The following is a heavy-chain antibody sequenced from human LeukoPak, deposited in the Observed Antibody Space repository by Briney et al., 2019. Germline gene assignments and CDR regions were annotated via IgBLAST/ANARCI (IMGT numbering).Heavy chain of an antibody. CDR3: ARGSWFDP. Sequence: SQTLSLTCAISGYSVSSNSAAWNWIRQSPSRGLEWLGRTYYRSKWYNEYAVSMKSRITINTDASKNQFSLQLNSVTPDDTAVYYCARGSWFDPWGQGTLVTVSS. CDR1: GYSVSSNSAA. J-gene: IGHJ5*02. V-gene: IGHV6-1*01. CDR2: TYYRSKWYN.